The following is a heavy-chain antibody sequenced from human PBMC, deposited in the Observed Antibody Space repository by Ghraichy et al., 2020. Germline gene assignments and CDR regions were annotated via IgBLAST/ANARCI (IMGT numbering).Heavy chain of an antibody. V-gene: IGHV4-59*01. D-gene: IGHD3-3*01. CDR1: GGSISSYY. Sequence: SETLSLTCTVSGGSISSYYWSWIRQPPGKGLEWIGYIYYSGSTNYNPSLKSRVTLSVDTSKNQFSLKLSSVTAADTAVYYCARGVLRFLEWSPVYNWFDPWGQGTLVTGSS. CDR3: ARGVLRFLEWSPVYNWFDP. CDR2: IYYSGST. J-gene: IGHJ5*02.